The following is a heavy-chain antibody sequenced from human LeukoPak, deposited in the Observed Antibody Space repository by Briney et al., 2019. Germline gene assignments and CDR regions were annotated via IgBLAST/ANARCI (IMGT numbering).Heavy chain of an antibody. CDR1: GFTFSNYG. Sequence: GRSLRLSCEAAGFTFSNYGMHWVRQAPGKGLEWVAVIWSDGSNKYYADSVKGRFTISRDNSKNTLYLQMNSLRAEDTAVYYCARGELGSVDYWGQGTLVTVSS. J-gene: IGHJ4*02. D-gene: IGHD6-13*01. CDR2: IWSDGSNK. V-gene: IGHV3-33*01. CDR3: ARGELGSVDY.